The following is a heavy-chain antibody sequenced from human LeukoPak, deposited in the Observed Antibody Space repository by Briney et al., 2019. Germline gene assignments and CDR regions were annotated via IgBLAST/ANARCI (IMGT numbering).Heavy chain of an antibody. D-gene: IGHD2-2*01. Sequence: SQTLSLTCTVSGGSISSGEYYWSWIRQPPGKGLEWIGYIYYSGSTYYNPSLKSRVTISVDTSKNQFSLKLSSVTAADTAVYYCARNSTTDCSSTSCYRYYYYYYMDVWGKGTTVTVSS. J-gene: IGHJ6*03. CDR1: GGSISSGEYY. V-gene: IGHV4-30-4*08. CDR2: IYYSGST. CDR3: ARNSTTDCSSTSCYRYYYYYYMDV.